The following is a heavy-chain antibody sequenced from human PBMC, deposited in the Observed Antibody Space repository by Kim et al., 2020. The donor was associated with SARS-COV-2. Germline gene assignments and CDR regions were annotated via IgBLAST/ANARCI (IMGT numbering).Heavy chain of an antibody. CDR3: ARIPTGGYYGMDV. V-gene: IGHV3-53*01. J-gene: IGHJ6*02. CDR2: IYSGGST. Sequence: GGSLRLSCAASGFTVSSNYMSWVRQAPGKGLEWVSVIYSGGSTYYADSVKGRFTISRDNSKNTLYLQMNSLRAEDTAVYYCARIPTGGYYGMDVWGQGTTVTVSS. CDR1: GFTVSSNY. D-gene: IGHD2-21*01.